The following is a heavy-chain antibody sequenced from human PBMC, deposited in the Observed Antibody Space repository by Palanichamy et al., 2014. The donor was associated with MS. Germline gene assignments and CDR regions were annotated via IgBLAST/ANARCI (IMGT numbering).Heavy chain of an antibody. CDR2: ISYDGSNK. J-gene: IGHJ4*02. CDR3: ARDLPMGYYDSSGFLDY. CDR1: GFTFSSYA. D-gene: IGHD3-22*01. V-gene: IGHV3-30*04. Sequence: VQPGRSLRLSCAASGFTFSSYAMHWVRQAPGKGLEWVAVISYDGSNKYYADSVKGRFTISRDNSKNTLYLQMNSLRAEDTAVYYCARDLPMGYYDSSGFLDYWGQGTLVTVSS.